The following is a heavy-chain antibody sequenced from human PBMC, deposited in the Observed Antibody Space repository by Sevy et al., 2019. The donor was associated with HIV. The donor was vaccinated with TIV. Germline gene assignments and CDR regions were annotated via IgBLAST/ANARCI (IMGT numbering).Heavy chain of an antibody. CDR1: GYTFTGYY. CDR2: INPNSGGT. V-gene: IGHV1-2*02. Sequence: ASLKVSCKASGYTFTGYYMHWVRQAPGQGLEWMGWINPNSGGTNYAQKFQGRVTMTRDTSISTAYMELSRLRSDDTAVYYCARVCYYDSSGYYYDGPYDAFDIWGQGTMVTVSS. J-gene: IGHJ3*02. CDR3: ARVCYYDSSGYYYDGPYDAFDI. D-gene: IGHD3-22*01.